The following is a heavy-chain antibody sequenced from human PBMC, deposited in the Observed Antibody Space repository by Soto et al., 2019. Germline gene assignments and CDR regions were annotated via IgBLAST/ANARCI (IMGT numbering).Heavy chain of an antibody. Sequence: EVQLLESGGGLVQPGGSLRLSCAASGFSFSSYAMSWVRQVPGKGLEWVSAISGSGDNTHYADSAKGRFTISRDNSKNTLYLQMNSLRAEDTAVYYCAKEGWFGELLVVDYWGQGTLVTVSS. CDR2: ISGSGDNT. CDR3: AKEGWFGELLVVDY. D-gene: IGHD3-10*01. CDR1: GFSFSSYA. J-gene: IGHJ4*02. V-gene: IGHV3-23*01.